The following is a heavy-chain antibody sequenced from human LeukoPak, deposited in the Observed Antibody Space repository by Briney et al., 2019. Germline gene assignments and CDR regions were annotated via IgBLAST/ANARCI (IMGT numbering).Heavy chain of an antibody. CDR1: GGSISSSSYY. CDR3: ARDRYGSGSYVLDD. D-gene: IGHD3-10*01. V-gene: IGHV4-39*07. Sequence: SETLSLTCTVSGGSISSSSYYWGWIRQPPGKGLEWIGSIYYSGTTNYNPSLMSRVTISVDRSKNQYSLKVASLTAADTAMYYCARDRYGSGSYVLDDWGQGTLVTVSS. J-gene: IGHJ4*02. CDR2: IYYSGTT.